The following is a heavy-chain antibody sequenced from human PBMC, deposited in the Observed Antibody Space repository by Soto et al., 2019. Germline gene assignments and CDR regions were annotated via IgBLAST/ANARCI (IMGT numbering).Heavy chain of an antibody. J-gene: IGHJ6*03. CDR3: ARGWYCSSTSCYDYYYMDV. CDR1: GYTFTGYY. CDR2: INPNSGGT. D-gene: IGHD2-2*01. Sequence: GASVKVSCKASGYTFTGYYMHWVRQAPEQGLEWMGWINPNSGGTNYAQKFQGWVTMTRDTSISTAYMELSRLRSDDTAVYYCARGWYCSSTSCYDYYYMDVWGKGTTVTVSS. V-gene: IGHV1-2*04.